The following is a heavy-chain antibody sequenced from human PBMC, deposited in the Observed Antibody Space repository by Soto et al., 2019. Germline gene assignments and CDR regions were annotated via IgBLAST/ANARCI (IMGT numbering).Heavy chain of an antibody. CDR3: AREVIGVVIIPNYMDV. CDR1: GYTFTSYG. J-gene: IGHJ6*03. D-gene: IGHD3-3*01. V-gene: IGHV1-18*01. Sequence: ASVKVSCKASGYTFTSYGISWVRQAPGQGLEWMGWISAYNGNTNYAQKLQGRVTMTTDTSTSTAYMELRSLRSDDTAVYYCAREVIGVVIIPNYMDVRGKGTTVTVSS. CDR2: ISAYNGNT.